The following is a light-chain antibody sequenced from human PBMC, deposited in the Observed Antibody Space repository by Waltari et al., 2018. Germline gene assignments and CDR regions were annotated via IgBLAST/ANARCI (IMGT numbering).Light chain of an antibody. J-gene: IGLJ3*02. CDR1: NNDVGTYDL. V-gene: IGLV2-23*01. CDR3: CSYAGTWL. CDR2: QGT. Sequence: QSALTQPASMSASPGQSLPISCTATNNDVGTYDLVSWYQQHPGRAPKLLIFQGTKRPSEVSGRFSGSKSADTASLTISGLQPEDEADYYCCSYAGTWLFGGGTKVTVL.